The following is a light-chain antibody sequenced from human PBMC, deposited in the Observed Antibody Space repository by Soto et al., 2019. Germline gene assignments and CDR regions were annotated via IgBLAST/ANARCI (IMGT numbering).Light chain of an antibody. CDR3: QQYNNWGT. Sequence: EIVMTQSPATLSVSPGERATLCCRASQSVSSNLAWYQQKPGQAPRLLIYGASTRATGIPARFSGSGSGTEFTLTISSLQSEDFAVYYCQQYNNWGTFGQGTKLEIK. V-gene: IGKV3-15*01. J-gene: IGKJ2*01. CDR2: GAS. CDR1: QSVSSN.